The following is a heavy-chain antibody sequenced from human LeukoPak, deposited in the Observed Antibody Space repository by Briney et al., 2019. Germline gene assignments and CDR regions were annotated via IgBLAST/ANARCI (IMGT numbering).Heavy chain of an antibody. V-gene: IGHV3-9*01. J-gene: IGHJ4*02. CDR2: ISWNSATI. CDR1: GFTFDDYA. CDR3: ARPPGDY. Sequence: GRSLRLSCAASGFTFDDYAMHWVRQTPGKGLEWVSHISWNSATIEYADSVKGRFTISRDNAKNSLYLQMNSLRAEDTAVYYCARPPGDYWGQGTLVTVSS.